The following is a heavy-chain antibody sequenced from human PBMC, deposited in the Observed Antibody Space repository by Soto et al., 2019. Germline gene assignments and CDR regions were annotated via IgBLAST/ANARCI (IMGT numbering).Heavy chain of an antibody. CDR3: ARSPSSSWYGGGAFDI. D-gene: IGHD6-13*01. Sequence: SETLPLTCTVSGDSISSSNWWSWVRQPPGKGLEWIGEIYHSGSTNYNPSLKGRVTISVDKSKNQISLRLSSVTAADTAVFYCARSPSSSWYGGGAFDIWGQGTMVTVSS. CDR1: GDSISSSNW. CDR2: IYHSGST. J-gene: IGHJ3*02. V-gene: IGHV4-4*02.